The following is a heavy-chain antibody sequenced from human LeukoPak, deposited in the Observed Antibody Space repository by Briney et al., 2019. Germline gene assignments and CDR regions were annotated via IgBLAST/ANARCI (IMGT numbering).Heavy chain of an antibody. V-gene: IGHV3-30*04. Sequence: GGSLRLSCAASGFTFSRYGINWVRRAPGKGAEWGAFISYDGNVRYHAHFVEGRFTISRDNSKNTLYLQMSSLRPDDTAVYYCARGVDKCGWFVYWGQGTLVTVSS. CDR3: ARGVDKCGWFVY. D-gene: IGHD2-21*01. J-gene: IGHJ5*01. CDR1: GFTFSRYG. CDR2: ISYDGNVR.